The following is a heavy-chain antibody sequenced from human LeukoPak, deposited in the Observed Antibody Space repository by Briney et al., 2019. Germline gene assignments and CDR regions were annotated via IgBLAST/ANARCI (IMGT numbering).Heavy chain of an antibody. CDR2: IVVGSGNT. D-gene: IGHD2-8*01. CDR1: GLTFTSSA. J-gene: IGHJ5*02. V-gene: IGHV1-58*02. Sequence: ETSVKVSCKASGLTFTSSAMQWVRQARGQRLEWIGWIVVGSGNTNYAQKFQERVTITRDMSTSTAYMELSSLRSEDTAVYYCAARYCTNGVCYNGFDPWGQGTLVTVSS. CDR3: AARYCTNGVCYNGFDP.